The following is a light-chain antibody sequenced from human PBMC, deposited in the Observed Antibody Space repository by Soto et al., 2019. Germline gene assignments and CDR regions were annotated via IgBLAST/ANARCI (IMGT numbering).Light chain of an antibody. CDR3: SSYTSSTTSV. V-gene: IGLV2-14*01. CDR2: EVS. CDR1: SSDVGGYNY. J-gene: IGLJ1*01. Sequence: QSVLTQPASVSGSPGQSITISCTGTSSDVGGYNYVSWYQHHPGKAPKLMIYEVSNRPSGVSNRFSGSKSGNTASLTISRLQAEDEADYYCSSYTSSTTSVFGTGTKLTVL.